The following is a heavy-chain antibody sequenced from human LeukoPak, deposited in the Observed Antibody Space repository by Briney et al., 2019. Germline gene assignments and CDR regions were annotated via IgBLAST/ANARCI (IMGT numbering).Heavy chain of an antibody. D-gene: IGHD6-19*01. J-gene: IGHJ4*02. V-gene: IGHV1-2*02. CDR3: ARVFEIGYSSGWSDY. CDR1: GYTFSDYY. Sequence: ASVKVSCKASGYTFSDYYIHWVRQAPGQGLEWMGWINPNNGGTNSAQKFQGRVTMTRDTPISTAYMELSRLRSDDTAVYYCARVFEIGYSSGWSDYWGQGTLVTVSS. CDR2: INPNNGGT.